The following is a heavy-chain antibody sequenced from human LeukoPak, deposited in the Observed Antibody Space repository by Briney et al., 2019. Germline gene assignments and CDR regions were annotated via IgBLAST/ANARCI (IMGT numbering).Heavy chain of an antibody. J-gene: IGHJ5*02. V-gene: IGHV3-7*01. CDR2: INPDGSQT. CDR1: GFTFTTYW. Sequence: GGSLRLSCAASGFTFTTYWMNWVRQAPGKGLEWVALINPDGSQTIYVDSVKGRFTISRDNAENSLYLQMNTLRAEDTAVYYCARDPSSFGGRFDPWGQGTLVAVSS. CDR3: ARDPSSFGGRFDP. D-gene: IGHD3-10*01.